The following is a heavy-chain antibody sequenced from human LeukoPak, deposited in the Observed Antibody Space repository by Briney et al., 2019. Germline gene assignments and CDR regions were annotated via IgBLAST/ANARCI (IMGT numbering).Heavy chain of an antibody. CDR2: IKQDGSEK. D-gene: IGHD2-15*01. J-gene: IGHJ4*02. V-gene: IGHV3-7*03. CDR1: GFTFDDYA. Sequence: PGGSLRLSGAASGFTFDDYAMHWVRQAPGKGLEWVANIKQDGSEKYYVDSVKGRFTISRDNSKNTLHLQMNSLRAEDTAAYYCAKFAQRYCSGGSCHPFDYWGQGTLVTVSS. CDR3: AKFAQRYCSGGSCHPFDY.